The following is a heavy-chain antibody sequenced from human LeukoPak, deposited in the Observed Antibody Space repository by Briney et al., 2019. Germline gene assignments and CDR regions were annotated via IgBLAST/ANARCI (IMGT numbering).Heavy chain of an antibody. J-gene: IGHJ4*02. D-gene: IGHD3-10*01. V-gene: IGHV3-23*01. CDR1: GFTLSSYA. CDR2: IGDSGATT. CDR3: ASSHYYGSGAYYLSY. Sequence: GGSLRLSCAASGFTLSSYAMTWVRQAPGKGLEWVSDIGDSGATTYYADSVKGRFTISRDNSKNTLYLQMSSLRAEDTAVYFCASSHYYGSGAYYLSYWGQGTLVTVSS.